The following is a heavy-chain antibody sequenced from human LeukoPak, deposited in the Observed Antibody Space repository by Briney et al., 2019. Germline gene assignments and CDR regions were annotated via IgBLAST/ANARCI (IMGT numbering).Heavy chain of an antibody. V-gene: IGHV1-24*01. CDR2: FDPEDGET. Sequence: GASVKVSCKISGYTLTELSMHWVRQAPGKGLEWMGGFDPEDGETIYAQKFQGRVTMTEDTYTDTAYMELSSLRSEDTAVYYCATTSHGSGWYRDDAFDIWGQGTMVTVSS. CDR3: ATTSHGSGWYRDDAFDI. CDR1: GYTLTELS. J-gene: IGHJ3*02. D-gene: IGHD6-19*01.